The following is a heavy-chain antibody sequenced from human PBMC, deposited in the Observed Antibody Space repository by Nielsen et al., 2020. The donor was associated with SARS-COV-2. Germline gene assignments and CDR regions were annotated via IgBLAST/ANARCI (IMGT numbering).Heavy chain of an antibody. D-gene: IGHD3-22*01. CDR3: AGGFYDSRGYNLVY. CDR2: INHSGDT. J-gene: IGHJ6*02. CDR1: GGSFSAYY. Sequence: SQTLSLTCAVSGGSFSAYYWSWIRQPPGKGLEWIGEINHSGDTNNNPSLRSRVTVSRDTSKNQFSLKLSSVTAADTAVYYCAGGFYDSRGYNLVYWGQGTTVTVSS. V-gene: IGHV4-34*01.